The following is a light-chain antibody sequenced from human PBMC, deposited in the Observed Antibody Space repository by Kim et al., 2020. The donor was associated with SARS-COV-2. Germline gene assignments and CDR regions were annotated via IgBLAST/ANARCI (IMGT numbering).Light chain of an antibody. CDR1: HSVNSN. CDR2: GAS. CDR3: QQYNNWPIT. J-gene: IGKJ5*01. Sequence: EVVMTQSPATLSVSPGERATLSCRASHSVNSNLAWYQQKPGQAPRLLIYGASTRATGIPARFSGSGSGTEFTLTISSLQSEDFAVYYCQQYNNWPITFGQGTRLEIK. V-gene: IGKV3-15*01.